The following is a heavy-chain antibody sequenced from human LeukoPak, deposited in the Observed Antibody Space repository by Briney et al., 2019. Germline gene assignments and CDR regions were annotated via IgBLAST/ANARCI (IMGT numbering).Heavy chain of an antibody. CDR2: ISAYNGNT. CDR1: GGTFSSYA. Sequence: ASVKVSCKASGGTFSSYAISWVRQAPGQGLEWMGWISAYNGNTNYAQKLQGRVTMTTDTSTSTAYMELRSLRSDDTAVYYCTYCSGGSCLIDYWGQGTLVTVSS. CDR3: TYCSGGSCLIDY. V-gene: IGHV1-18*01. D-gene: IGHD2-15*01. J-gene: IGHJ4*02.